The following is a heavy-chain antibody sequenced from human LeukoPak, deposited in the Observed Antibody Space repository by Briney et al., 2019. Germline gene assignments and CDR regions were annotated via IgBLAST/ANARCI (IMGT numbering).Heavy chain of an antibody. V-gene: IGHV4-38-2*02. Sequence: SETLSLTCTVSGYSISSGYYWGCIRQPPGKGLEWIGSIDQSGSTYYNPSLKSRVTISVDTSKNQFSLKLSSVTAADTAVYYCARGKPSYGSGTFYRPLEPNYMDVWGKGTTVTVSS. D-gene: IGHD3-10*01. CDR1: GYSISSGYY. J-gene: IGHJ6*03. CDR2: IDQSGST. CDR3: ARGKPSYGSGTFYRPLEPNYMDV.